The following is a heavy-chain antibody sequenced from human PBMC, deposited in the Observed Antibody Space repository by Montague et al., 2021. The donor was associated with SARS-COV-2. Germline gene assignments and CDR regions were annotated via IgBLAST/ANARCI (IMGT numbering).Heavy chain of an antibody. CDR2: IYYTGST. D-gene: IGHD5-12*01. Sequence: TLSLTCTVSGGSMNSGGYYWSWIRQHPGKGLEWIGYIYYTGSTFYNPSLKSRLTKSVDTSQNQFSLRLISVTAADTAVYYCARGRGYTGYDSDWGQGTLVTVTS. J-gene: IGHJ4*02. CDR3: ARGRGYTGYDSD. CDR1: GGSMNSGGYY. V-gene: IGHV4-31*03.